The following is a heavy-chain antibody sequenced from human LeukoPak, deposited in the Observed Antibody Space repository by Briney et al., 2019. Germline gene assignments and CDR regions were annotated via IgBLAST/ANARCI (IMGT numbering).Heavy chain of an antibody. J-gene: IGHJ3*02. CDR1: GYTFTSYG. Sequence: ASVKVSCKASGYTFTSYGISWVRQALGQGLEWMGWISAYNGNTNYAQKLQGRVTMTTDTSTSTAYMELRSLRSDDTAVYYCARDRVLTMIGLFDIWGQGTMVTVSS. CDR2: ISAYNGNT. D-gene: IGHD3-22*01. CDR3: ARDRVLTMIGLFDI. V-gene: IGHV1-18*01.